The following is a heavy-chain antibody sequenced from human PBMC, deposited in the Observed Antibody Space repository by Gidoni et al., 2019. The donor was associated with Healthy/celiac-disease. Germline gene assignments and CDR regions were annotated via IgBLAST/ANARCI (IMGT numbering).Heavy chain of an antibody. CDR2: INPSGGST. CDR1: GYTFTSYY. D-gene: IGHD1-1*01. J-gene: IGHJ4*02. CDR3: ARDLQNPFFDY. Sequence: QVQLVQSGAEVKKPGASVKVSCKASGYTFTSYYMPWVRQAPGQGLEWMGIINPSGGSTSYAQKFQGRVTMTRDTSTSTVYMELSSLRSEDTAVYYCARDLQNPFFDYWGQGTLVTVSS. V-gene: IGHV1-46*03.